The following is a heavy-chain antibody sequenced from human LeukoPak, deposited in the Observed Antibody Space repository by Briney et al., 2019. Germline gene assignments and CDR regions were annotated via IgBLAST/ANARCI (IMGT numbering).Heavy chain of an antibody. J-gene: IGHJ6*03. CDR2: INHSGST. CDR3: ARLAVGRVDYYYYMDV. V-gene: IGHV4-34*01. CDR1: GGSFSGYY. D-gene: IGHD3/OR15-3a*01. Sequence: SETLSLTCAVYGGSFSGYYWSLIRQPPGKGLEWIGEINHSGSTNYNPSLKSRVTISVDTSKNQFSLKLSSVTAADTAVYYCARLAVGRVDYYYYMDVWGKGTTVTVSS.